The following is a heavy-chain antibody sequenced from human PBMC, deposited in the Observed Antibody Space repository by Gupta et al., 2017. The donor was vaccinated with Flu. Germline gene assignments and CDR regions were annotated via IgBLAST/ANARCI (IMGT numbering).Heavy chain of an antibody. D-gene: IGHD6-13*01. CDR3: ARGGGIAAAGTWGYFDY. CDR2: IYYSGST. J-gene: IGHJ4*02. CDR1: GGSISSYY. V-gene: IGHV4-59*01. Sequence: QVQLQESGPGLVKPSETLSLTCTVSGGSISSYYWSWIRQPPGKGLEWIGYIYYSGSTNYNPSLKSRVTISVDTSKNQFSLKLSSVTAADTAVYYCARGGGIAAAGTWGYFDYWGQGTRVTVSS.